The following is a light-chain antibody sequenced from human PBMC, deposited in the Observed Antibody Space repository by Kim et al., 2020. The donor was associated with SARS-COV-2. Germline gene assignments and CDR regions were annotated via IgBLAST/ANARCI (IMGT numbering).Light chain of an antibody. V-gene: IGLV3-19*01. CDR3: NSRDTSGNHHV. Sequence: SSELTQDPAVSVALGQTVRITCQGDSLTTYYTSWYQQKPGQAPVLVIYGKNNRPSGIPDRFSGSSSGNTASLTITGAQAEDEADYYCNSRDTSGNHHVFGGGTQLTVL. J-gene: IGLJ3*02. CDR2: GKN. CDR1: SLTTYY.